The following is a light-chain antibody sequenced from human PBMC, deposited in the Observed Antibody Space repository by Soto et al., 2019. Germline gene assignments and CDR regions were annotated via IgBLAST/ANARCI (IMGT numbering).Light chain of an antibody. CDR2: DVS. Sequence: QSVLTQPASVSGSPGQSITISCTGTSSDVGGYNYVSWYQQHPGKAPKLMIYDVSNRPSGVSNRFSGSKSGNTASLTISGLQAEDEADYYCSSYTSSSTLWVFGRGTKLTVL. J-gene: IGLJ3*02. V-gene: IGLV2-14*01. CDR1: SSDVGGYNY. CDR3: SSYTSSSTLWV.